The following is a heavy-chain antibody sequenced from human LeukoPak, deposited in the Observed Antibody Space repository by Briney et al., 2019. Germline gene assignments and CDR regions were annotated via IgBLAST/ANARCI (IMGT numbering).Heavy chain of an antibody. Sequence: ASVKVSCKASGGTFSSYAISWVRQAPGQGLEWMGRITPILGIANYAQKFQGRVTITADKSTSTAYMELSSLRSEDTAVYYCARDSSYRGRVNWFDPWGQGTLVTVSS. CDR1: GGTFSSYA. V-gene: IGHV1-69*04. J-gene: IGHJ5*02. D-gene: IGHD3-10*01. CDR3: ARDSSYRGRVNWFDP. CDR2: ITPILGIA.